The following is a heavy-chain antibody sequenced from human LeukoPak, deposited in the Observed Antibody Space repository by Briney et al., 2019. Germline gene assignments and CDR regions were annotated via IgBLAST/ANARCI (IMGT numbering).Heavy chain of an antibody. CDR2: ISSSSSYI. V-gene: IGHV3-21*01. D-gene: IGHD2-2*01. CDR3: ARAHCSSTSCYERRYYFDY. Sequence: NPGGSLRLSCAASGFTFSSYSMNWVRQAPGKGLEWVSSISSSSSYIYYADSVKGRFTISRDNAKNSLYLQMNSLRAEDTAVYYCARAHCSSTSCYERRYYFDYWGQGTLVTVSS. CDR1: GFTFSSYS. J-gene: IGHJ4*02.